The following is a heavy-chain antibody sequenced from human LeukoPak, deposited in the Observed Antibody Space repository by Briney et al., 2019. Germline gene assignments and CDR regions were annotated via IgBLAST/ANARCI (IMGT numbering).Heavy chain of an antibody. D-gene: IGHD3-22*01. J-gene: IGHJ4*02. CDR2: ISAYNGNT. CDR1: GYTFTSYG. CDR3: ARDGHRMYYYGGSDYHFDY. Sequence: ASVKVSCKASGYTFTSYGISWVRQAPGQGLEWMGWISAYNGNTNYAQKLQGRVTMTTDTSTSTAYMELRSLRSDDTALYYCARDGHRMYYYGGSDYHFDYWGQGTLVTVSS. V-gene: IGHV1-18*01.